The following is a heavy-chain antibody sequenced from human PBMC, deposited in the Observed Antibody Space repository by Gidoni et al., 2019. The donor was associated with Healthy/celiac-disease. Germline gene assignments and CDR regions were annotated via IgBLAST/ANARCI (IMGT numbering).Heavy chain of an antibody. CDR1: GGSFSGYY. CDR2: INHSGST. J-gene: IGHJ5*02. CDR3: ARGHCSSTSCYGRNWFDP. D-gene: IGHD2-2*01. V-gene: IGHV4-34*01. Sequence: QVQLQQWGAGLLKPSETLSLTCAVYGGSFSGYYWRWIRQPPGKGLEWIGEINHSGSTNYNPSLKSRVTISVDTSKNQFSLKLSSVTAADTAVYYCARGHCSSTSCYGRNWFDPWGQGTLVTVSS.